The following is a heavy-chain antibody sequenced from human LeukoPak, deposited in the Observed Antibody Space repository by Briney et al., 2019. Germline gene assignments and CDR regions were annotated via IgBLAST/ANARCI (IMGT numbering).Heavy chain of an antibody. D-gene: IGHD3-10*01. Sequence: ASVKVSCKASGYTFTSYDINWVRQATGQGLEWMGWMNPNSGNTGYEQKFQGRVTIIRSNSISTAYMELSSLRSEDTAVYYCARGQGMVRGVLFAWYGTPYYYYMDVWGKGTTVTISS. V-gene: IGHV1-8*01. J-gene: IGHJ6*03. CDR1: GYTFTSYD. CDR3: ARGQGMVRGVLFAWYGTPYYYYMDV. CDR2: MNPNSGNT.